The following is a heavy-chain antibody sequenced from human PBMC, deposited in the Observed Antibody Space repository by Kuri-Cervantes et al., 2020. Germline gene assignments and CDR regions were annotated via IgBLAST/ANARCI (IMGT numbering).Heavy chain of an antibody. Sequence: GESLKISCAASGFTFSSYAMSWVRQAPGKGLEWVSAISGSGGSTYYADSVKGRFTISRDNSKNTLYLQMNSLRAEDTAVYYCARECIVGAAADYWGQGTPVTVSS. CDR3: ARECIVGAAADY. CDR1: GFTFSSYA. CDR2: ISGSGGST. D-gene: IGHD1-26*01. V-gene: IGHV3-23*01. J-gene: IGHJ4*02.